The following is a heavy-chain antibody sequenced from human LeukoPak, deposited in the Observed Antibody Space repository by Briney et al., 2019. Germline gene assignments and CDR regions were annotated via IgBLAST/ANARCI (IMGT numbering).Heavy chain of an antibody. J-gene: IGHJ4*02. D-gene: IGHD6-19*01. Sequence: GGSLRLSCAASGFTFSSYAMSWVRQAPGKGREWVSGIFGSGGSAHYADSVKGRFTISRDNSQNTVYLQMNSLRAEDTAVYYCGKTTTGYSSGRNPAWPVDYWGQGTLVTVSS. CDR3: GKTTTGYSSGRNPAWPVDY. CDR2: IFGSGGSA. V-gene: IGHV3-23*01. CDR1: GFTFSSYA.